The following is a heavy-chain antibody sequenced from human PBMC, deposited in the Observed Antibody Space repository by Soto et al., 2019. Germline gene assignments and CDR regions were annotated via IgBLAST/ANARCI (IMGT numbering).Heavy chain of an antibody. D-gene: IGHD5-18*01. CDR2: FFYSGST. V-gene: IGHV4-59*01. Sequence: LSLTCTVSGASISTYFWSWIRQPPGKGLEWIGYFFYSGSTNYNPSLKSRVTISVDTSKNQSSLMLSSVTAADTAVYYCARAGTVMVMLDYWGQGTLVTVSS. CDR3: ARAGTVMVMLDY. J-gene: IGHJ4*02. CDR1: GASISTYF.